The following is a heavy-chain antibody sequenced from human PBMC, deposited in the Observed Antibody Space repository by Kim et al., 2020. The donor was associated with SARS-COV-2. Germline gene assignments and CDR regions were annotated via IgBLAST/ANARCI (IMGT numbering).Heavy chain of an antibody. CDR2: IIPIFGTA. CDR3: AKSRSPDGYFSWHDAFDI. Sequence: SVKVSCKASGGTFSSYAISWVRQAPGQGLEWMGGIIPIFGTANYAQKFQGRVTITADESTSTAYMELSSLRSEDTAVYYCAKSRSPDGYFSWHDAFDIWGQGTMVTVSS. D-gene: IGHD5-12*01. CDR1: GGTFSSYA. J-gene: IGHJ3*02. V-gene: IGHV1-69*13.